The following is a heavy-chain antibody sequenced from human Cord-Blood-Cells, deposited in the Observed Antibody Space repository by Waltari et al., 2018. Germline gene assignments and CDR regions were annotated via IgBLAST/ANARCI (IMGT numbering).Heavy chain of an antibody. V-gene: IGHV1-8*03. CDR2: MNPNSGNT. CDR1: GYPLTRHH. D-gene: IGHD6-13*01. Sequence: QVQLVQSGAEVTKPAASSKVSCTASGYPLTRHHIHWVRPAPGQGLEWMGWMNPNSGNTGYAQKFQGRVTITRNTSISTAYMELSSLRSEDTAVYYCARGASSWYSMIRFFGPWGQGTLVTVSS. J-gene: IGHJ5*02. CDR3: ARGASSWYSMIRFFGP.